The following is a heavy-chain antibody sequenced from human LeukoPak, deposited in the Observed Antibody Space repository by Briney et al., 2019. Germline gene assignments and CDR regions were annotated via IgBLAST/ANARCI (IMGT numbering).Heavy chain of an antibody. V-gene: IGHV3-74*01. D-gene: IGHD3-10*01. CDR3: ATDVG. CDR2: INNDATNT. J-gene: IGHJ4*02. CDR1: GFTFSSYW. Sequence: GGSLRPSCAASGFTFSSYWMYWVRQAPGKGLVWVSLINNDATNTNYADSVKGRFTISRDNARNTLYLQMNSLRAEDTAVYYCATDVGWGQGTLITVSS.